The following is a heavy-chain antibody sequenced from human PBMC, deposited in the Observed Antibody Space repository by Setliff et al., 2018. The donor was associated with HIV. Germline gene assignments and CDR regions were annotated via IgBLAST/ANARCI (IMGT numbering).Heavy chain of an antibody. CDR1: GGSINSTSYY. Sequence: SETLSLTCTVSGGSINSTSYYWGWIRQPPGNGLEWIGSIYHTGSTYYKPSLKSRVTISVDPSKNPFSLRLSSVSAGDTAVYYCARSIVPVASGYYYFEYWGQGPLGTSPQ. J-gene: IGHJ4*02. D-gene: IGHD3-3*01. V-gene: IGHV4-39*01. CDR3: ARSIVPVASGYYYFEY. CDR2: IYHTGST.